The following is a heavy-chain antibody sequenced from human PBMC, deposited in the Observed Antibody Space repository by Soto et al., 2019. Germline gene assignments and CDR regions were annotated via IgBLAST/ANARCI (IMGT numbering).Heavy chain of an antibody. CDR3: ARDWVPYDGFEI. CDR2: IYSGGST. J-gene: IGHJ3*02. Sequence: PAAALRLSNAASEFIASSNYMSWGRHPPEKGLERVSVIYSGGSTYYADSVKGRFTISRDNSKNTLYIQMNSLRAEDTAVYYCARDWVPYDGFEIWGQGSMVTVSS. V-gene: IGHV3-53*01. D-gene: IGHD7-27*01. CDR1: EFIASSNY.